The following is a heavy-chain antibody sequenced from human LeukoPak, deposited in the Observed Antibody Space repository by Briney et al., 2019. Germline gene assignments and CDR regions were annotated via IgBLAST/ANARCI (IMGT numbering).Heavy chain of an antibody. Sequence: GASVKVSCKASGYTFTSYGISWVRQAPGQGLEWMGWISAYNGNTNYAQKLQGRVTMTTDTSTSTAYMELRSLRSDDTAVYYCARQGFLEWLSPSYYYYMDVWGKGTTVTVSS. D-gene: IGHD3-3*01. CDR2: ISAYNGNT. J-gene: IGHJ6*03. V-gene: IGHV1-18*01. CDR1: GYTFTSYG. CDR3: ARQGFLEWLSPSYYYYMDV.